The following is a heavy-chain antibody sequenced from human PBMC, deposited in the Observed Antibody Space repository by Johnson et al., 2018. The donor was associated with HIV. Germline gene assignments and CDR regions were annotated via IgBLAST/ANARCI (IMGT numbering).Heavy chain of an antibody. J-gene: IGHJ3*02. CDR2: IRYDGSNK. Sequence: QVQLVESGGGVVQPGGSLRLSCAAPGFTFSSYGMHWVRQAPGKGLEWVAFIRYDGSNKYYADSVKGRFTISRDNSKKTLYLQMNSLRAEDTAVYYCARDRRDDFWSGYSHGFDIWGQGTMVTVSS. D-gene: IGHD3-3*01. V-gene: IGHV3-30*02. CDR3: ARDRRDDFWSGYSHGFDI. CDR1: GFTFSSYG.